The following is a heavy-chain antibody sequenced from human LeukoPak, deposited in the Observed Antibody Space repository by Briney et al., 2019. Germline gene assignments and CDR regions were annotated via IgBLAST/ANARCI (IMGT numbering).Heavy chain of an antibody. Sequence: GGSLRLSCAVSGFTLSDHFMDWARQAPGKGLQWVGRTRNKANSYTTECAASVKGRFTISRDDSKNSLYLQMDSLKTEDTAVYYCARVMTSVGGWGQGTLVTVSS. V-gene: IGHV3-72*01. J-gene: IGHJ4*02. CDR2: TRNKANSYTT. CDR1: GFTLSDHF. CDR3: ARVMTSVGG. D-gene: IGHD3-16*01.